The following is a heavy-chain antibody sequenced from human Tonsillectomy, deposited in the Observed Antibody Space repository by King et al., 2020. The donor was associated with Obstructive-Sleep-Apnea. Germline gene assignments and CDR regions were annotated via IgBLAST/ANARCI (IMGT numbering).Heavy chain of an antibody. CDR2: VSNDGKNE. CDR3: TRLRVAYDDLPL. J-gene: IGHJ2*01. Sequence: QLVESGGGVVQPGRSLKISCVGSGFTFRTYGLHWVRQPPGKGLEWVAGVSNDGKNEEYSDSVKGRFTISRDNSKNTLYLELNSLTAADTAVYYCTRLRVAYDDLPLWGRGTLVTVSS. D-gene: IGHD2-8*02. CDR1: GFTFRTYG. V-gene: IGHV3-30*04.